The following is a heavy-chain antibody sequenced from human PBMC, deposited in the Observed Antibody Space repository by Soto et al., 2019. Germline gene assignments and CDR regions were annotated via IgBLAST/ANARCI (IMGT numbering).Heavy chain of an antibody. Sequence: GSGPTLVNPTQTLTLTCTFSGFSLSTSGVGVGWIRQPPEKALEWLAFIYCDDDKRYSPSLKSRLTITKDTSKNQVVLTMTNMDPVDTATYYCALVGLYCISTSCPNHYYYGMDVWGQGTTVTVSS. CDR3: ALVGLYCISTSCPNHYYYGMDV. J-gene: IGHJ6*02. CDR2: IYCDDDK. V-gene: IGHV2-5*02. CDR1: GFSLSTSGVG. D-gene: IGHD2-2*01.